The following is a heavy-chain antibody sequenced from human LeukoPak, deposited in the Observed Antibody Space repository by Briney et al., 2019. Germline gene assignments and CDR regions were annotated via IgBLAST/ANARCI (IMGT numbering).Heavy chain of an antibody. Sequence: PGGSLRLSCAASGFTFSSYAMHWVRQAPGKGLEWVAVISYDGNNKFYADSVKGRFTISRDKSKNTLYLQMNSLRAEDTAVYYCARIFYLLSPSGSYYYYYGMDVWGQGTTVTVSS. D-gene: IGHD1-26*01. CDR2: ISYDGNNK. CDR1: GFTFSSYA. J-gene: IGHJ6*02. V-gene: IGHV3-30-3*01. CDR3: ARIFYLLSPSGSYYYYYGMDV.